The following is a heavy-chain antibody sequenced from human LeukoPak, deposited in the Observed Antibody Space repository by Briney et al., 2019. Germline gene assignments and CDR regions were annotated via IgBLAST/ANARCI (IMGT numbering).Heavy chain of an antibody. D-gene: IGHD2-2*01. V-gene: IGHV3-74*01. CDR3: ARDQEPRIVVVPAAIGFDY. CDR1: GFTFSDFW. J-gene: IGHJ4*02. CDR2: INSGGTVT. Sequence: GGSLRLSCAASGFTFSDFWMHWVRQAPGKGLVWVSRINSGGTVTNYADSVKGRLTISRDNAKNTLYLQMNSLRAEDTAVYYCARDQEPRIVVVPAAIGFDYWGQGTLVTVSS.